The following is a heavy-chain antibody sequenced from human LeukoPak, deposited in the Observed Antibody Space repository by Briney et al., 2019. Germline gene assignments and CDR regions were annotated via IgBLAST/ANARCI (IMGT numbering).Heavy chain of an antibody. Sequence: GASVKVSCKASGYTFTSYGISWVRRAPGQGLEWMGWISAYNGNTNYAQKLQGRVTMTTDTSTSTAYMELRSLRSDDTAVYYCARDRIVVVAAPLDYWGQGTLVTVSS. V-gene: IGHV1-18*01. J-gene: IGHJ4*02. CDR2: ISAYNGNT. D-gene: IGHD2-15*01. CDR3: ARDRIVVVAAPLDY. CDR1: GYTFTSYG.